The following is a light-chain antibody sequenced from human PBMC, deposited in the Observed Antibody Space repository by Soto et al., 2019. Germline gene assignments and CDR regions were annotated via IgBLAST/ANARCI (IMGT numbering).Light chain of an antibody. CDR2: EVT. CDR1: SSDVGGYDY. V-gene: IGLV2-8*01. CDR3: SSYAGSNNFV. Sequence: QSARTQPPSASVSPGQSVTSSCTGTSSDVGGYDYVSWYQQHPGKAPKLMIYEVTKRPSGVPDRFSGSKSGNTASLTVSGLQAEDEADYYCSSYAGSNNFVFGTGTKVTVL. J-gene: IGLJ1*01.